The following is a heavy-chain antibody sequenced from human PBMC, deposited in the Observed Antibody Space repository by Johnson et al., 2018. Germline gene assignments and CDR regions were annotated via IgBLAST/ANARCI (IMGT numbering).Heavy chain of an antibody. J-gene: IGHJ1*01. CDR1: GGSISSYY. CDR3: ARGRGTCSYSQAYLDH. D-gene: IGHD3-3*02. V-gene: IGHV4-59*01. CDR2: MYHSGGT. Sequence: QVQLQESGPGLVKPSDTLSLMCTVSGGSISSYYYHWIRQSPGKGLAWIGYMYHSGGTNYNPSLNGRVTISLDTSKNQFSLKLSSVTAADTAVYYCARGRGTCSYSQAYLDHWGQGTLVTVSS.